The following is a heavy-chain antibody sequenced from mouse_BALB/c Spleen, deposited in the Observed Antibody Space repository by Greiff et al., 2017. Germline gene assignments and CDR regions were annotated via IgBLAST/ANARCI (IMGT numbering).Heavy chain of an antibody. J-gene: IGHJ3*01. CDR1: GFTFTDYY. D-gene: IGHD3-2*01. CDR3: AKASDSSGYYAWFAY. CDR2: IRNKANGYTT. V-gene: IGHV7-3*02. Sequence: EVQGVESGGGLVQPGGSLRLSCATSGFTFTDYYMSWVRQPPGKALEWLGFIRNKANGYTTEYSASVKGRFTISRDNSQSILYLHMNTLRAEDSASYYFAKASDSSGYYAWFAYWGQGTLVTVSA.